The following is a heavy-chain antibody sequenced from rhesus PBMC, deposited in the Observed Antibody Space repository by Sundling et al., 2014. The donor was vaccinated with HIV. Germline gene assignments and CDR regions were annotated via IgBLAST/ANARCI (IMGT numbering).Heavy chain of an antibody. CDR1: GFTFSGYG. CDR2: IWYDGSKK. CDR3: ARDYDWSDFPDS. J-gene: IGHJ6*01. Sequence: EVQLVESVGGVVQPGGSLRLSCAASGFTFSGYGMHWVRQAPGKGLEWVAVIWYDGSKKYYADSLKDRFTISRDNSKNILYLQMNNLKLEDTAVYYCARDYDWSDFPDSWGQGVVVTVSS. V-gene: IGHV3-54*02. D-gene: IGHD3-22*01.